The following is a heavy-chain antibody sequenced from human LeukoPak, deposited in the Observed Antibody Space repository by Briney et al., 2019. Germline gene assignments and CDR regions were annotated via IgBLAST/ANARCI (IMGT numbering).Heavy chain of an antibody. Sequence: SETLSLTCTVSGGSISSGGYYWSWIRQHPGKGLEWIGYIYYSGSTYYNPSLKSRVTISVDTSKNQFSLKLSSVTAADTAVYYCATTTVTTPPGFDIWGQGTMVTVSS. D-gene: IGHD4-17*01. CDR3: ATTTVTTPPGFDI. J-gene: IGHJ3*02. V-gene: IGHV4-31*03. CDR1: GGSISSGGYY. CDR2: IYYSGST.